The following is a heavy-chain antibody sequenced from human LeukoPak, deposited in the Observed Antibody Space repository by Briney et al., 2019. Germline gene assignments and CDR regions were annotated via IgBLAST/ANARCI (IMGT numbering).Heavy chain of an antibody. V-gene: IGHV4-30-4*01. CDR2: IYYSGST. CDR1: GGSISSGDYY. D-gene: IGHD5-18*01. Sequence: SETLSLTCTVSGGSISSGDYYWSWIRQPPGKGLEWLGYIYYSGSTYYNPSLKSRVTISVDTSKNQFSLKLSSVTAADTAVYYCARGLLRGRRPRYSYGGVFYWGQGTLVTVSS. CDR3: ARGLLRGRRPRYSYGGVFY. J-gene: IGHJ4*02.